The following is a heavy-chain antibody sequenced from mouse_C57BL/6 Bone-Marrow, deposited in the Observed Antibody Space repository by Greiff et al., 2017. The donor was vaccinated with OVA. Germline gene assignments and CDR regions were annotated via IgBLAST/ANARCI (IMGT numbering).Heavy chain of an antibody. CDR1: GFTFSDFY. Sequence: EVQRVESGGGLVQSGRSLRLSCATSGFTFSDFYMEWVRQAPGKGLEWIAASRNKANDYTTEYSASVKGRFIVSRDTSQSILYLQMNALRAEDTAIYYCARDADYSNYGFAYWGQGTLVTVSA. D-gene: IGHD2-5*01. J-gene: IGHJ3*01. V-gene: IGHV7-1*01. CDR2: SRNKANDYTT. CDR3: ARDADYSNYGFAY.